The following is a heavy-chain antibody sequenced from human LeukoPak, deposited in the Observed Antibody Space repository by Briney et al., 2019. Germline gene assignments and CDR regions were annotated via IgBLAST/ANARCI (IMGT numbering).Heavy chain of an antibody. CDR3: ARERQDTVIHSGAFDI. CDR2: IASDGSHT. CDR1: GFTFSNYS. J-gene: IGHJ3*02. Sequence: PGGSLRLSCAASGFTFSNYSMHWVRQAPGKGLEWVADIASDGSHTFYVESVKGRFTISRDNSKNTLYLQMNSLRAEDTAVYFCARERQDTVIHSGAFDIWGQGTMVTVSS. V-gene: IGHV3-30*04. D-gene: IGHD2-21*02.